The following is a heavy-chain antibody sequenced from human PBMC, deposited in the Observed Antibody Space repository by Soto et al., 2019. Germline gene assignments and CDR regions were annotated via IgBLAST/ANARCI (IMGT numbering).Heavy chain of an antibody. CDR2: IIPIFGTA. V-gene: IGHV1-69*01. J-gene: IGHJ4*02. D-gene: IGHD5-12*01. Sequence: QVQLVQSGAEVKKPGSSVKVSCKASGGTFSSYAISWVRQAPGQGLEWMGGIIPIFGTANYAQQFQGRVTITADESTSTAYMELSSLRYEDTAVYYCARGRWLQSRGDRGSDYWGQGTLVTVSS. CDR1: GGTFSSYA. CDR3: ARGRWLQSRGDRGSDY.